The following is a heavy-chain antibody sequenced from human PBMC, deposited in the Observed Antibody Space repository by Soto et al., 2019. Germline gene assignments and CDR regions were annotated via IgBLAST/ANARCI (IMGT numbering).Heavy chain of an antibody. CDR3: AKITPGGASFDY. D-gene: IGHD2-15*01. CDR1: GGSVCNYY. Sequence: QLQLQESGPGLVKPSDSLSLTCTVSGGSVCNYYWSWLRQPPGERLEWIGYIHCSGSINYNPSLRSRVTISVDMSKNRVSLELTSVTAADTAVYYCAKITPGGASFDYWGQGTLVTVSS. V-gene: IGHV4-59*02. CDR2: IHCSGSI. J-gene: IGHJ4*02.